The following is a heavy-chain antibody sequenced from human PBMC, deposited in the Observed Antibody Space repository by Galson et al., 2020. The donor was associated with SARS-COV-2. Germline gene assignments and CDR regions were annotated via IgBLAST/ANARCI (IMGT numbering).Heavy chain of an antibody. V-gene: IGHV1-24*01. CDR1: ASPLSTIS. D-gene: IGHD4-4*01. Sequence: ASSKVPSRVSASPLSTISMHWVRQALGKGLEWMGGFDPQDGETTYAQKFQGRVTMTEDTSTDTAYMELSSLGSEATAVYYCATAPAVITGGWFDSWGQGTLVTVSS. CDR3: ATAPAVITGGWFDS. CDR2: FDPQDGET. J-gene: IGHJ5*01.